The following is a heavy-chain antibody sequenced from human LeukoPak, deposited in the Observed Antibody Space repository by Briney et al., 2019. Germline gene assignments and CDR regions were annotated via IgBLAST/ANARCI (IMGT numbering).Heavy chain of an antibody. D-gene: IGHD6-13*01. J-gene: IGHJ4*02. CDR1: GGSFSGYY. Sequence: SETLSLTCAVYGGSFSGYYWSWIRQPPGKGLEWIGEINHSGSTNYNPSLKSRVTISVDTSKNQFSLKLSSVTAADTAVYYCARRNLAAAGRVFSHWGQGTLVTVSS. CDR2: INHSGST. CDR3: ARRNLAAAGRVFSH. V-gene: IGHV4-34*01.